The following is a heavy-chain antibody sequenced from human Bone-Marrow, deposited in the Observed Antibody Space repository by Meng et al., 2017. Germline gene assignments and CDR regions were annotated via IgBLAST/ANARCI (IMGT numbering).Heavy chain of an antibody. D-gene: IGHD3-9*01. V-gene: IGHV4-4*07. J-gene: IGHJ4*01. Sequence: SETLSLTCTVSGGSISSYYWSWIRQPAGKGLEWIGRIYTSGSTNYNPSLKSRVTMSVDTSKNQFSLKLSPVTAADTAVYYCAREGDSSHYDILTGSHYYFDYWGQGTLVTVSS. CDR3: AREGDSSHYDILTGSHYYFDY. CDR2: IYTSGST. CDR1: GGSISSYY.